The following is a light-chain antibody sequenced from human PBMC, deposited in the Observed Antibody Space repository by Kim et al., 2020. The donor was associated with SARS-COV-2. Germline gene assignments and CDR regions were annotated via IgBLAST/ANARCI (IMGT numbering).Light chain of an antibody. V-gene: IGLV3-19*01. CDR1: SLRHYY. CDR3: QSSDSSGKVV. Sequence: SSELTQDPAVSVALGKTVSIKCQGDSLRHYYVSWYQRRPGQAPILVIYGKNNRPSGIPDRLSGSTSGNTASLTITGAQAEDETDYYCQSSDSSGKVVFGGVTKLTVL. CDR2: GKN. J-gene: IGLJ2*01.